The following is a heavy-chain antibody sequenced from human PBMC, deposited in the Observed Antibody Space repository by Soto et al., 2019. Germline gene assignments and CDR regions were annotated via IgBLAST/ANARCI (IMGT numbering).Heavy chain of an antibody. Sequence: QITLQESGPTLVKPTHTLTLTCIFSGFSLITSGVAVGWVRQPPGKALEWLALIYWNDYSHYNPSLKSRLTITKDPSKNQVVLTMTNMDPVDTATYYCAHLDSGDYDRLQSFDYWCQGSVVTVSS. J-gene: IGHJ4*02. CDR3: AHLDSGDYDRLQSFDY. D-gene: IGHD4-17*01. V-gene: IGHV2-5*01. CDR2: IYWNDYS. CDR1: GFSLITSGVA.